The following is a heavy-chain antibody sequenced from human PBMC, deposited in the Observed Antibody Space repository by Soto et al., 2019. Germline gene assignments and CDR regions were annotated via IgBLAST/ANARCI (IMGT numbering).Heavy chain of an antibody. Sequence: GGSVKVSCKGSGYTFSNYYIHWVRQAPGQGPEWMGIINPGGGSTNYALKFQGRVTLTRDTSASTVLMELSSLRSEDTAIYYCTRLNTLTNVFDIWGQGTMVT. CDR1: GYTFSNYY. V-gene: IGHV1-46*03. CDR3: TRLNTLTNVFDI. CDR2: INPGGGST. D-gene: IGHD4-17*01. J-gene: IGHJ3*02.